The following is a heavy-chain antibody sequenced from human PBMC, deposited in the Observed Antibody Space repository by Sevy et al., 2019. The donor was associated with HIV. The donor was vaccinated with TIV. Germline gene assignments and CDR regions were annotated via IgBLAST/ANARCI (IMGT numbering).Heavy chain of an antibody. Sequence: SETLSLTCAVYGGPFNDYYWTWIRQPPGKGLEWIGEINHSGHTNYKPSLKSRLTISVDTSKNLFSLRLSSVTAADTAVYYCARYYYDSSGYYIEGYFQHWGQGTLVTVSS. CDR1: GGPFNDYY. D-gene: IGHD3-22*01. J-gene: IGHJ1*01. CDR3: ARYYYDSSGYYIEGYFQH. V-gene: IGHV4-34*01. CDR2: INHSGHT.